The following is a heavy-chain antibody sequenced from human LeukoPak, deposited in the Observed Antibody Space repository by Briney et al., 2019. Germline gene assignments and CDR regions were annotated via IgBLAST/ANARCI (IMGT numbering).Heavy chain of an antibody. V-gene: IGHV1-18*01. CDR3: AREPEIYSSSWYVDY. D-gene: IGHD6-13*01. J-gene: IGHJ4*02. Sequence: ASVKVSCKASGYTFTSYGISWVRQAPGQGLEWMGLISAYNGNTNYAQKLQGRVTMTTDTSTSTAYMELRSLRSDDTAVYYCAREPEIYSSSWYVDYWGQGTLVTVSS. CDR2: ISAYNGNT. CDR1: GYTFTSYG.